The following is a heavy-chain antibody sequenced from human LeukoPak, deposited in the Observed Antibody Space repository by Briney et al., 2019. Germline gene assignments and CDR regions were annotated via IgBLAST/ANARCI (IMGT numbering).Heavy chain of an antibody. J-gene: IGHJ5*02. Sequence: GGSLRLSCAASGFMFSRYWMSWVRQAPGKGLEWVANIKQDGSQEFYLDSVKGRFTISRDNGNNSLYLHMSRLRIEDTAVYYCARDLKGFNLWGQGALVTVSS. CDR2: IKQDGSQE. CDR3: ARDLKGFNL. V-gene: IGHV3-7*04. CDR1: GFMFSRYW.